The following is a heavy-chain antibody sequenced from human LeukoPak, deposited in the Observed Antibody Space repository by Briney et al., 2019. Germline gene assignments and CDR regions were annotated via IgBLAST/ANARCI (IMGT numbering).Heavy chain of an antibody. CDR2: IYYSGST. CDR3: ARWSGYALD. J-gene: IGHJ4*02. CDR1: GGSMINYY. Sequence: SETLSLTCTMSGGSMINYYWGWIRQPPGKGLEWIGYIYYSGSTNYNPSLKSRLTMSIDTSKNQFSLKLSSVTAADTAVYYCARWSGYALDWGQGTLVTVSS. V-gene: IGHV4-59*01. D-gene: IGHD2-2*01.